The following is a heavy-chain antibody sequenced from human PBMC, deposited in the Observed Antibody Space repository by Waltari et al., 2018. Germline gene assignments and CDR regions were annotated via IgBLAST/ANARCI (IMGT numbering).Heavy chain of an antibody. V-gene: IGHV3-7*01. CDR2: RKTDGSET. J-gene: IGHJ4*02. CDR3: AIGGVETSWYWRY. CDR1: GSPFCSSW. D-gene: IGHD6-13*01. Sequence: EVQVVESGGVLVEPGGSLRPSCAAPGSPFCSSWMTWVRQAPGKGLEWVANRKTDGSETYYVDSVKGRFTISRDNTKNSLYLQMSSLRAEDTAVYYCAIGGVETSWYWRYWGQGTLVTVSS.